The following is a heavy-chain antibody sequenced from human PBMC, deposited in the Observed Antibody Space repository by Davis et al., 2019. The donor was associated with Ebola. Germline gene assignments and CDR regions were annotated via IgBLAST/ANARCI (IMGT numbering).Heavy chain of an antibody. Sequence: SVKVSCKASGYTFTSYYMHWVRRAPGQGLEWMGIINPSGGSTSYAQKFQGRVTMTRDTSTSTVYMELSSLRSEDTAVYYCARGCGGDCYSVSDDGTFDYWGQGTLVTVSS. D-gene: IGHD2-21*02. J-gene: IGHJ4*02. V-gene: IGHV1-46*01. CDR1: GYTFTSYY. CDR2: INPSGGST. CDR3: ARGCGGDCYSVSDDGTFDY.